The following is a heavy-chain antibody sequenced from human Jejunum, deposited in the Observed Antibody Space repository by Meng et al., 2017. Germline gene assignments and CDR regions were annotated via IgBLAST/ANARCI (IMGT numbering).Heavy chain of an antibody. J-gene: IGHJ4*02. V-gene: IGHV4-39*06. Sequence: SETLSLTCTVSTGSISSNYHCGWIRQPPGKGLEWIGNIYSSGTTYYNPSLNSRVTMSVDTSKNQFTLKLRSVTAADTAVYYCVRGILMGSSPFDYWGQGTVVTVSS. D-gene: IGHD3-16*01. CDR3: VRGILMGSSPFDY. CDR2: IYSSGTT. CDR1: TGSISSNYH.